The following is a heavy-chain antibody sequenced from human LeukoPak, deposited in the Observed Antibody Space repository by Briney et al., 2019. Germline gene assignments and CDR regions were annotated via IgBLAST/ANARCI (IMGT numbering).Heavy chain of an antibody. CDR3: ARVGVSGEMATIRWFDP. Sequence: ASVKVSCKASGYTFTGYYMHWVRQAPGQGLEWMGWINPNSGGTNYAQKFQGRVTMTRDTSISTAYMELSRLRSDDTAVYYCARVGVSGEMATIRWFDPWGQGTLVTVSS. CDR1: GYTFTGYY. D-gene: IGHD5-24*01. V-gene: IGHV1-2*02. J-gene: IGHJ5*02. CDR2: INPNSGGT.